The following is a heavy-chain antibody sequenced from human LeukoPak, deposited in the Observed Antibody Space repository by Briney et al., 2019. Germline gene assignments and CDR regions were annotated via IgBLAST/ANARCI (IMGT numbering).Heavy chain of an antibody. CDR3: AGLDGSGTYYTDY. CDR2: IRSKANNYAT. D-gene: IGHD3-10*01. Sequence: PGGSMRLSCAASGFTFSGSAMHWVRQASGKGLEWVGRIRSKANNYATAYAESVKGRFTISRDDSKNTADLQMNSLKTEDTAVYYCAGLDGSGTYYTDYWGQATMATVSS. V-gene: IGHV3-73*01. CDR1: GFTFSGSA. J-gene: IGHJ4*02.